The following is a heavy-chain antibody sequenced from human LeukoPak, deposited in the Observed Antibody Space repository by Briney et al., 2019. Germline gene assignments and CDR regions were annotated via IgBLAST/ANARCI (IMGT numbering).Heavy chain of an antibody. D-gene: IGHD4-23*01. CDR2: IYSGGST. Sequence: GGSLRLSCAASGFTFSSYGMSWVRQAPGKGLEWVSLIYSGGSTYYADSVKGRFTISRDNSKNTLYLQMNSLRAEDTAVYYCARRAGGYSHPYDYWGQGTLVTVSS. J-gene: IGHJ4*02. CDR1: GFTFSSYG. CDR3: ARRAGGYSHPYDY. V-gene: IGHV3-53*01.